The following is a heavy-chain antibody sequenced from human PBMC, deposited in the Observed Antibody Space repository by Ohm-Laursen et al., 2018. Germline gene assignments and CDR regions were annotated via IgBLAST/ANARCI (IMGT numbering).Heavy chain of an antibody. D-gene: IGHD3-22*01. Sequence: GTLSLTWTVSGGSVSTYYWNWIRQPAGKGLEGIGRISSSGNTNYNPSLKSRVTMSVDTSKNQFSLKLSSSTDADTAVYYCAREGKSDDSTGYFLGYWGPGTLVTVSS. CDR3: AREGKSDDSTGYFLGY. CDR1: GGSVSTYY. CDR2: ISSSGNT. J-gene: IGHJ4*02. V-gene: IGHV4-4*07.